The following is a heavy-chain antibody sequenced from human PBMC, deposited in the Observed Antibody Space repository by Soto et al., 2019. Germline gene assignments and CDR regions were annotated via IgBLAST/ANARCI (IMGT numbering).Heavy chain of an antibody. CDR2: IYHSGSP. J-gene: IGHJ5*02. CDR3: VTLPPRIVVALLPIPT. CDR1: GGSISSTNW. Sequence: QVQLRESGPGLVKTSGTLSLTCVVSGGSISSTNWWTWVRQPPGKGLEWIGEIYHSGSPTFSPSRRRRATIAVDKSTNQFSLRLRSVTAADTAVYYCVTLPPRIVVALLPIPTWGQGILVTVSS. V-gene: IGHV4-4*02. D-gene: IGHD2-21*01.